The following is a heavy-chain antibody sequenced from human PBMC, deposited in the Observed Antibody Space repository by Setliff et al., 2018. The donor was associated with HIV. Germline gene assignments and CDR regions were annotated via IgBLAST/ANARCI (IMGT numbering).Heavy chain of an antibody. V-gene: IGHV4-39*01. CDR2: VYYNGVT. Sequence: SETLSLTCSVSGGSVRSNNYFWSWVRQPPGKGLQYIGTVYYNGVTYFNPSLKSRLTISVDTSKNQFSLKLSSLTAADTAVYYCARHWGSGWYMAMDVWGKGATVTVSS. J-gene: IGHJ6*04. CDR3: ARHWGSGWYMAMDV. D-gene: IGHD6-19*01. CDR1: GGSVRSNNYF.